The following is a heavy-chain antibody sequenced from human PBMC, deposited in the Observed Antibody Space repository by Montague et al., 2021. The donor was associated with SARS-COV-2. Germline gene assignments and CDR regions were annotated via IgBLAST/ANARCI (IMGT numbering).Heavy chain of an antibody. CDR1: GGSISTYY. J-gene: IGHJ4*02. CDR3: ARGPFWSAAPDY. Sequence: SETLSLTCALSGGSISTYYWNWIRQPPGKGLEWIGYIYYSGNTYYNTSLKSRATISVETSKNQFSLSLTSVTAADTAVYYCARGPFWSAAPDYWGQGTLVTVSS. D-gene: IGHD3-3*01. V-gene: IGHV4-59*01. CDR2: IYYSGNT.